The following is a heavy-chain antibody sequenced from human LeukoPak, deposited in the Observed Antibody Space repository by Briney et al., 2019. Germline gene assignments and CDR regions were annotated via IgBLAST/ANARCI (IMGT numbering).Heavy chain of an antibody. CDR2: IKKDGSEK. J-gene: IGHJ3*02. V-gene: IGHV3-7*03. D-gene: IGHD4-17*01. CDR3: ARDPPDYGDAFDI. CDR1: GFTFSNYW. Sequence: GGSLRLSCAASGFTFSNYWMSWVRQVPGKGLEWLANIKKDGSEKYYVDSVKGRFTISRDNAKSSLYLQMNSLRAEDTAIYYCARDPPDYGDAFDIWGQGTVVTVSS.